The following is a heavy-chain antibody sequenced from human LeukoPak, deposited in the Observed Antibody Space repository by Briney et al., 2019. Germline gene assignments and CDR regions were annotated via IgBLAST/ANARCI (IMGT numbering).Heavy chain of an antibody. V-gene: IGHV1-46*01. CDR3: ARLASVLDAFDI. J-gene: IGHJ3*02. Sequence: ASVKVSCEASGYTFTSYYMHWVRQAPGQGLEWMGIINPSGGSTSYAQKFQGRVTMTRDTSTSTVYMELSSLRSEDTAVYYCARLASVLDAFDIWGQGTMVTVSS. CDR2: INPSGGST. CDR1: GYTFTSYY.